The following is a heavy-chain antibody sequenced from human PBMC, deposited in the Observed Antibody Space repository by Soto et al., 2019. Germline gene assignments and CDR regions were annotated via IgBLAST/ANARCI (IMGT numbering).Heavy chain of an antibody. V-gene: IGHV4-59*01. CDR1: GGSISSYY. CDR3: ARGGGYGDYVYYYYGMDV. D-gene: IGHD4-17*01. J-gene: IGHJ6*02. CDR2: IYYSGST. Sequence: SETLSLTCTVSGGSISSYYWSWIRQPPGKGPEWIGYIYYSGSTNYNPSLKSRVTISVDTSKNQFSLKLSSVTAADTAVYYCARGGGYGDYVYYYYGMDVWGQGTTVTVSS.